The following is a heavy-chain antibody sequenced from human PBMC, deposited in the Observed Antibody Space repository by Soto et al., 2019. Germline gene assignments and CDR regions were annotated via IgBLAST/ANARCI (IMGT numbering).Heavy chain of an antibody. CDR3: ASMFVTPMLANDY. Sequence: QVQLVESGGGLVKPGGSLRLSCAASGFTFSDYYMSWIRQAPGKGLEGVSYISSSSSYTNYADSVKGRLTISRDNTKNPLYLHINSLSADNTSVYYCASMFVTPMLANDYWGQGTLVTVSS. V-gene: IGHV3-11*05. J-gene: IGHJ4*02. CDR1: GFTFSDYY. CDR2: ISSSSSYT. D-gene: IGHD3-10*02.